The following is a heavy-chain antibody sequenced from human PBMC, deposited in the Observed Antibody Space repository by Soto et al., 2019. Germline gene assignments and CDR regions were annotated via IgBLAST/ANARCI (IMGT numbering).Heavy chain of an antibody. J-gene: IGHJ4*02. CDR1: GFTFSSYA. Sequence: PGGSLRLSCAASGFTFSSYAMSWVRQAPGKGLEWVSSISGSGGSIYYADSVKGRFTISRDNAKNSLYLQMNSLRAEDTAVYYCARDQPGYSYGYGLGYWGQGTLVTVSS. CDR2: ISGSGGSI. CDR3: ARDQPGYSYGYGLGY. V-gene: IGHV3-23*01. D-gene: IGHD5-18*01.